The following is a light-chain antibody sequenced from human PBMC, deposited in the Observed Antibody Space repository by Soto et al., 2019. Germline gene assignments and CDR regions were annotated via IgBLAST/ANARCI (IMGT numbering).Light chain of an antibody. CDR2: EGG. V-gene: IGLV2-14*02. CDR3: SSYIRSNTPYV. J-gene: IGLJ1*01. CDR1: SSDVGNYNL. Sequence: QSALTQPASVSGSPGQSITISCTGTSSDVGNYNLVSWYQQYPGKAPKHMIYEGGKRPSGVSNRFSGSKSGNTAALTISGLQAEDEADYYCSSYIRSNTPYVFGSGTKLTVL.